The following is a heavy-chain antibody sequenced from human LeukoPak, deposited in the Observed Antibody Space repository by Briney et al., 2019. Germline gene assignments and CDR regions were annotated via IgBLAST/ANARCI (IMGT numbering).Heavy chain of an antibody. CDR1: GYTFTSYY. Sequence: ASVKVSCKVSGYTFTSYYIHWVRQAPGHGLEWMGVINPSGGGTSYAQKFQGRVTMTRDTSTSTVYMDLRNLRSEDTAVYFCARDMLAVPSNWFDPWGQGTLVTVSS. CDR2: INPSGGGT. D-gene: IGHD2-8*01. V-gene: IGHV1-46*01. J-gene: IGHJ5*02. CDR3: ARDMLAVPSNWFDP.